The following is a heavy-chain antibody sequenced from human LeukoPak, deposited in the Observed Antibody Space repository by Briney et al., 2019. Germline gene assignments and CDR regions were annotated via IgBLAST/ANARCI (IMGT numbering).Heavy chain of an antibody. V-gene: IGHV1-46*01. D-gene: IGHD2-21*02. CDR1: GYTFTSYY. Sequence: ASVKVSCKASGYTFTSYYMHWVRQAPGQGLEWMGIINPSGGSTSYAQKFQGRATMTRDTSTSTVYMELSSLRSEDTAVYYCASICGGDCYSDYWGQGTLVTVSS. CDR3: ASICGGDCYSDY. J-gene: IGHJ4*02. CDR2: INPSGGST.